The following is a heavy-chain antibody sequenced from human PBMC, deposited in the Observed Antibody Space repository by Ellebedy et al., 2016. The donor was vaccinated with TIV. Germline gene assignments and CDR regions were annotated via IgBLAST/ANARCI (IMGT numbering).Heavy chain of an antibody. V-gene: IGHV1-69*13. D-gene: IGHD3-10*01. CDR3: ARWGATRITMVRGVIS. J-gene: IGHJ4*02. CDR1: GGTFSTYA. Sequence: ASVKVSCXASGGTFSTYAISWVRQAPGQGLEWMGGIIPIFGTANYAQKFQGRVTITADESTSTAYMELSGLRSEDTAVYYCARWGATRITMVRGVISWGQGTLVTVSS. CDR2: IIPIFGTA.